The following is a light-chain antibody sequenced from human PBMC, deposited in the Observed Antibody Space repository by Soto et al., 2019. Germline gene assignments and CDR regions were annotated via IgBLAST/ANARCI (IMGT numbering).Light chain of an antibody. CDR3: QNNQSYPIT. V-gene: IGKV1-16*01. Sequence: DIQMTQSRASLSASVGDRVTISCRASQDVSNYLAWFQQKPGQTPKSLIYTASSIPSGVPSRFSGSGSGTAFTLTISRLQHDAVDNYYRQNNQSYPITFGRGTRLDIQ. CDR1: QDVSNY. J-gene: IGKJ5*01. CDR2: TAS.